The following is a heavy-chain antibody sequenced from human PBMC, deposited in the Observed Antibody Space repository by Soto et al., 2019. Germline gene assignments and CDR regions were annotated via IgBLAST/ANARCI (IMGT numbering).Heavy chain of an antibody. D-gene: IGHD3-10*01. CDR2: VKSKTHGGTT. J-gene: IGHJ4*02. Sequence: PGGSLRLSCAGSGFTFSNAWMNWVRQALGKGLEWVGRVKSKTHGGTTDYAAPVKGRFTISRDDSENTVFLQMNSLKTEDTAVYYCATGGYYPDYWGQGTLVTVSS. CDR3: ATGGYYPDY. V-gene: IGHV3-15*01. CDR1: GFTFSNAW.